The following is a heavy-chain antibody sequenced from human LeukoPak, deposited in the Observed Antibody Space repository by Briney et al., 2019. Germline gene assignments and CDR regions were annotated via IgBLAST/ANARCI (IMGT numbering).Heavy chain of an antibody. J-gene: IGHJ1*01. CDR3: ATGIAAAGTSLYFQH. CDR2: ISSSSSYT. CDR1: GFTFSDYH. Sequence: EGSLRLSCAASGFTFSDYHMSWIRQAPGKGLEWVSYISSSSSYTNYADSVKGRFTISRDNAKNSLYLQMNSLRAEDTAVYYCATGIAAAGTSLYFQHWGQGTLVTVSS. V-gene: IGHV3-11*03. D-gene: IGHD6-13*01.